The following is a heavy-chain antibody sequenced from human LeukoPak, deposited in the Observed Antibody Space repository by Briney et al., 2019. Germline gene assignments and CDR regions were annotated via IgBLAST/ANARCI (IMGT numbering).Heavy chain of an antibody. D-gene: IGHD3-10*02. CDR3: TRNVDRQFFCDN. CDR2: IRDKANNYAT. CDR1: GFTFSDSP. Sequence: PGGSLRLSCAASGFTFSDSPIHWVRQASGQGLEWVGRIRDKANNYATAYAVSVKGRFSISRDDSKNTAYLQMNSLKTEDTGGYYSTRNVDRQFFCDNWGQGTLVTVSS. V-gene: IGHV3-73*01. J-gene: IGHJ4*02.